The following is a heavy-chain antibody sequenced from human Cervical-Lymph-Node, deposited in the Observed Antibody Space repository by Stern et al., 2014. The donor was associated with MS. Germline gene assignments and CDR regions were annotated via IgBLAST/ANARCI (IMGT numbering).Heavy chain of an antibody. J-gene: IGHJ5*02. CDR3: ATAGPAFWFDP. CDR1: GYVFTAYY. V-gene: IGHV1-2*06. CDR2: IHHNSGDT. Sequence: QVQLVQSGAEVKKPGASVRLSCKASGYVFTAYYIHWVRQAPGQGLEWMGRIHHNSGDTDYAQKFQGSVTLSRDKSITTAYMKVNGLTSDDTAIYYCATAGPAFWFDPWGQGTLVTVSS. D-gene: IGHD3-3*02.